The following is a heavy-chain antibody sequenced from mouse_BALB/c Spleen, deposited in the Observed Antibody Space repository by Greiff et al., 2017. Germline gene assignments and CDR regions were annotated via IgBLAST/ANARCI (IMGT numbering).Heavy chain of an antibody. V-gene: IGHV1-7*01. CDR1: GYTFTSYW. CDR2: INPSTGYT. Sequence: VQLQQSGAELAKPGASVKMSCKASGYTFTSYWMHWVKQRPGQGLEWIGYINPSTGYTEYNQKFKDQATLTADKSSSTAYMQLSSLTSEDSAVYYCAEGDYAMDYWGQGTSVTVSS. J-gene: IGHJ4*01. CDR3: AEGDYAMDY.